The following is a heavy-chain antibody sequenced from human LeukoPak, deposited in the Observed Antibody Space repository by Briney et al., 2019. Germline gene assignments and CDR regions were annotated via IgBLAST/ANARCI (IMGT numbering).Heavy chain of an antibody. CDR2: ISYDGSNK. V-gene: IGHV3-30-3*01. J-gene: IGHJ6*02. D-gene: IGHD2-15*01. CDR1: GFTFSSYA. Sequence: GGSLRLSCAASGFTFSSYAMHWVRQAPGKGLEWVGVISYDGSNKYYADSVKGRFTISRDNSKNTLYLQMNSLRAEDTAVYYCARAGYCSGGSCYRRTRYYGMDVWGQGTTVTVSS. CDR3: ARAGYCSGGSCYRRTRYYGMDV.